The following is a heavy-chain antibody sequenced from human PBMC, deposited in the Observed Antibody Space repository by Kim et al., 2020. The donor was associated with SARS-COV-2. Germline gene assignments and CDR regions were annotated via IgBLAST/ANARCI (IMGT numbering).Heavy chain of an antibody. CDR1: GFTFSSYS. CDR3: ARGNYCSSTSCYIDGIDY. V-gene: IGHV3-48*02. J-gene: IGHJ4*02. D-gene: IGHD2-2*02. Sequence: GGSLRLSCAASGFTFSSYSMNWVRQAPGKGLEWVSYISSSSSTIYYADSVKGRFTISRDNAKNSLYLQMNSLRDEDTAVYYCARGNYCSSTSCYIDGIDYWGQGTLVTVSS. CDR2: ISSSSSTI.